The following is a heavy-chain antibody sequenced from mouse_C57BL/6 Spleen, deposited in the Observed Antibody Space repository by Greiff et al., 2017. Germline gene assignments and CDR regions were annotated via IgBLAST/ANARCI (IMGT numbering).Heavy chain of an antibody. CDR1: GFTFSSYA. CDR3: ARERLLGRVAMDD. Sequence: EVQVVESGGGLVKPGGSLKLSCAASGFTFSSYAMSWVRQTPEKRLEWVATISDGGSYTYYPDNVKGRFTISRDNAKNNLYLQMSQLKSEDTAMYYCARERLLGRVAMDDGGKGTSVTVSS. V-gene: IGHV5-4*01. D-gene: IGHD2-3*01. J-gene: IGHJ4*01. CDR2: ISDGGSYT.